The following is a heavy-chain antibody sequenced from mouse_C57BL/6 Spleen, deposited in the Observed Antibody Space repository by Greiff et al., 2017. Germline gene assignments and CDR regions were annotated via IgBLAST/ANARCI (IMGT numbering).Heavy chain of an antibody. CDR3: AKSGPITTVVDYYAMDY. D-gene: IGHD1-1*01. J-gene: IGHJ4*01. CDR2: IWRGGST. V-gene: IGHV2-5*01. Sequence: VMLVESGPGLVQPSQSLSITCTVSGFSLTSNGVHWVRQSPGKGLEWLGVIWRGGSTDYNAAFMSRLSITKDNSKSQVFFKMNSLQADDTAIYYCAKSGPITTVVDYYAMDYWGQGTSVTVSS. CDR1: GFSLTSNG.